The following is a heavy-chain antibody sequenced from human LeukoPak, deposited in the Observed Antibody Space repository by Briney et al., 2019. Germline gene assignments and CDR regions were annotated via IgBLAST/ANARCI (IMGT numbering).Heavy chain of an antibody. J-gene: IGHJ4*02. CDR2: IHSGGST. Sequence: GGSLRLSCAASGFTVSSNYMSWVRQAPGKGLEWVSVIHSGGSTYYADSVKGRFTISRDNSKNTLYLQMNSLRAEDTAVYYCARDWGTRGFDYWGQGTLVTVSS. D-gene: IGHD3-16*01. CDR1: GFTVSSNY. V-gene: IGHV3-53*01. CDR3: ARDWGTRGFDY.